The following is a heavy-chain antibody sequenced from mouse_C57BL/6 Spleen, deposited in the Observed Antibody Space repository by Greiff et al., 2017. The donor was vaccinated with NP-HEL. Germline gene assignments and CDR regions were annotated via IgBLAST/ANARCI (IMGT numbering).Heavy chain of an antibody. Sequence: DVMLVESGGGLVKPGGSLKLSCAASGFTFSDYGMHWVRQAPEKGLEWVAYISSGSSTIYYADTVKGRFTISRDNAKNTLFLQMTSLRSEDTAMYYCARDYYGSSSWYFDVWGTGTTVTVSS. D-gene: IGHD1-1*01. CDR2: ISSGSSTI. CDR1: GFTFSDYG. CDR3: ARDYYGSSSWYFDV. J-gene: IGHJ1*03. V-gene: IGHV5-17*01.